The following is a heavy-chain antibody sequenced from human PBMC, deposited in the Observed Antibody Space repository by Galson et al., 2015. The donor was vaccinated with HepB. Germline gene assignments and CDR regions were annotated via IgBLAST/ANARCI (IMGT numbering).Heavy chain of an antibody. CDR2: TYYRSKWYN. CDR3: ARTSKIAAAGTRGYYYYGMDV. J-gene: IGHJ6*02. D-gene: IGHD6-13*01. CDR1: GDSVSSNSAA. V-gene: IGHV6-1*01. Sequence: CAISGDSVSSNSAAWNWIRQSPSRGLEWLGRTYYRSKWYNDYAVSVKSRITINPDTSKNQFSLQLNSVTPEDTAVYYCARTSKIAAAGTRGYYYYGMDVWGQGTTVTVSS.